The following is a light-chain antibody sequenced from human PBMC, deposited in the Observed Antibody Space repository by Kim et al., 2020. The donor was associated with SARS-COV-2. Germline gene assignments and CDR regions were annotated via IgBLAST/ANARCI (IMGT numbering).Light chain of an antibody. Sequence: VTQKEKVTITCRASQSIGDSIHWYQQKPDQSPKLLIKYASQSVSGVPSRFSGSGSGTDFTLTINGLEAEDAAAYYCHQSNTLPRTFGQGTKVDIK. CDR1: QSIGDS. CDR2: YAS. V-gene: IGKV6D-21*02. CDR3: HQSNTLPRT. J-gene: IGKJ1*01.